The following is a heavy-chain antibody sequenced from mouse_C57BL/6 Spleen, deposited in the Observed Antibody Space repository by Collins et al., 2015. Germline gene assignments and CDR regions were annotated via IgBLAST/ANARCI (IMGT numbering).Heavy chain of an antibody. Sequence: QVQLQQPGAELVKPGASVKMSCKASGYTFTNYWITWVKQRPGQGLEWIGEIFPGSGISNYNEKFKNKATLTVDTSSSTAYMQLSSLTSEDSAVYYCASPDGFYTWFANWGQGTRVTVSA. V-gene: IGHV1-55*01. CDR3: ASPDGFYTWFAN. J-gene: IGHJ3*01. CDR2: IFPGSGIS. D-gene: IGHD2-3*01. CDR1: GYTFTNYW.